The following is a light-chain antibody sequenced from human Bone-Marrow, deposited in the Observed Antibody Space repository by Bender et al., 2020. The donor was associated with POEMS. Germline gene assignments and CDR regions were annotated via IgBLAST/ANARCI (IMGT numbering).Light chain of an antibody. CDR1: SSDVGSYNL. J-gene: IGLJ1*01. V-gene: IGLV2-23*02. CDR3: CSYAGSGTFV. CDR2: EVN. Sequence: QSALTQPASVSGSPGQSITISCTGTSSDVGSYNLVSWYQQHPGKAPKLMISEVNKRPSGVFNRFSGSKSGNTASLTVSGLQAEDEADYYCCSYAGSGTFVFGTGTKLTVL.